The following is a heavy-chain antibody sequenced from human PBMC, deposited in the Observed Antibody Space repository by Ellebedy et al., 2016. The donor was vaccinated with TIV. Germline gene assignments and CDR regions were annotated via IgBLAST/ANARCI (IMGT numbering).Heavy chain of an antibody. CDR1: GANVSSNRAA. CDR3: ARSPIATRLIDF. J-gene: IGHJ4*02. D-gene: IGHD6-6*01. Sequence: MPSETLSLTCAISGANVSSNRAAWNWIRQSPSRGLEWLGRTYYMSKWYNDYALSVTGRMTISPDTSKNQFSLQLSSVTPGDTAIYYFARSPIATRLIDFWGQGTLVSVSS. V-gene: IGHV6-1*01. CDR2: TYYMSKWYN.